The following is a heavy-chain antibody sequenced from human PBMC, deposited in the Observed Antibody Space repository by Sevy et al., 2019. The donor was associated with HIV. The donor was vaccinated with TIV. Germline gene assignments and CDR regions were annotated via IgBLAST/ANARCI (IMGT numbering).Heavy chain of an antibody. CDR1: GYSFTGYY. J-gene: IGHJ4*02. CDR2: INPNSDGT. V-gene: IGHV1-2*02. D-gene: IGHD3-22*01. CDR3: AKTVKYDSSGPFDY. Sequence: ASVKVSCKASGYSFTGYYIHWVRQAPGQGLEWMGWINPNSDGTNYAQKFQGRVTMTRDTSISTAYMELSSLRSDDTAVFYCAKTVKYDSSGPFDYWGQGTLVTVPS.